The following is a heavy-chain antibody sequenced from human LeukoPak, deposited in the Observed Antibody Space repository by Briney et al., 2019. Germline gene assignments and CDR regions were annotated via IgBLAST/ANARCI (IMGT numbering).Heavy chain of an antibody. CDR1: GFTFSSYS. J-gene: IGHJ4*02. CDR3: ARDGVAVAGTYYFDY. V-gene: IGHV3-48*01. D-gene: IGHD6-19*01. Sequence: GGSLRLSCAASGFTFSSYSMNWVRQAPGKGLEWVSYISSSSSTIYYADSVKGRFTISRDNAKNSLYLQMNSLRAEDTAVYYCARDGVAVAGTYYFDYWGQGTLVTVSS. CDR2: ISSSSSTI.